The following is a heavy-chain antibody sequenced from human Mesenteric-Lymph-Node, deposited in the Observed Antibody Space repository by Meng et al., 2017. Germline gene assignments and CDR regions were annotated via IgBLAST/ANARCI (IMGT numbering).Heavy chain of an antibody. CDR1: GGSISSYY. CDR2: IYTSGST. J-gene: IGHJ6*02. Sequence: SETLSLTCTVSGGSISSYYWSWIRQPAGKGLEWIGRIYTSGSTNYNPSLQSRVTMSVDTSKNQFSLKLSSVTAADTAVYYCARGQLVRPGYYYGMDVWGQGTTVTVSS. D-gene: IGHD6-13*01. CDR3: ARGQLVRPGYYYGMDV. V-gene: IGHV4-4*07.